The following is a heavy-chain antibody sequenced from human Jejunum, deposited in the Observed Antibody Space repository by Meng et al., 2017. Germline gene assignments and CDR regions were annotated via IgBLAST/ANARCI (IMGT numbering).Heavy chain of an antibody. CDR1: GGSFSTYD. V-gene: IGHV4-34*01. D-gene: IGHD2-21*02. CDR2: IHHSGSI. Sequence: QVQVHQWGAGLLKPSETLSLTGAFQGGSFSTYDWSWIRQPPGKGLEWLGQIHHSGSINANPSLKGRFTMSVDTSRSQISLKLNSVTAADTAVYYCRLAYCVSDCGDYWGQGTLVTVSS. CDR3: RLAYCVSDCGDY. J-gene: IGHJ4*02.